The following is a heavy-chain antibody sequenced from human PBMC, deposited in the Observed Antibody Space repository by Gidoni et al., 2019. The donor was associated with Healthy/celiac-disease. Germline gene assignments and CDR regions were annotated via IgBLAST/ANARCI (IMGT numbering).Heavy chain of an antibody. V-gene: IGHV3-43*02. J-gene: IGHJ6*02. CDR2: ISGDGGST. Sequence: EVQLVESGGGVVQPGGSLRLSCAASGFTFDDYAMHWVRQAPGKGLEWVSLISGDGGSTYYADSVKGRFTISRDNSKNSLYLQMNSLRTEDTALYYCAKDISSSGWFSGMDVWGQGTTVTVSS. D-gene: IGHD6-19*01. CDR1: GFTFDDYA. CDR3: AKDISSSGWFSGMDV.